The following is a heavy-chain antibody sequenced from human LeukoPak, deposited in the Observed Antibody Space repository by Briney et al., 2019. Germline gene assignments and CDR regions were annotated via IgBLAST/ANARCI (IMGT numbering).Heavy chain of an antibody. D-gene: IGHD4-17*01. V-gene: IGHV3-11*06. CDR3: ARTTVTTLQDY. CDR2: ISSSSSYT. J-gene: IGHJ4*02. CDR1: GFTFSDYY. Sequence: GGSLRLSCAASGFTFSDYYMSWIRQAPGKGLEWVSYISSSSSYTNYADSVKGRFTVSRDNAKNSLYLQMNSLRAEDTAVYYCARTTVTTLQDYWGQGTLVTVSS.